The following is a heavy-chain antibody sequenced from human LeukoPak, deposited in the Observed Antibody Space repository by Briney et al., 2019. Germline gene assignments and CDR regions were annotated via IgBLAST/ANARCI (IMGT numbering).Heavy chain of an antibody. Sequence: GGSLRLSCAASGFTFSSYAMSWVRQAPGKGLEWVSAISGSGGSTYYAGSVKGRFTISRDNSKNTLYLQMNSLRAEDTAVYYCAKFLPTHIVVANYYFDYWGQGTLVTVSS. J-gene: IGHJ4*02. CDR3: AKFLPTHIVVANYYFDY. CDR1: GFTFSSYA. CDR2: ISGSGGST. D-gene: IGHD2-21*01. V-gene: IGHV3-23*01.